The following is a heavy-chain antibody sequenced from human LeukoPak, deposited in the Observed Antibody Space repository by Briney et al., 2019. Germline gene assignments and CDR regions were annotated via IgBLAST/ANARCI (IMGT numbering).Heavy chain of an antibody. J-gene: IGHJ4*02. CDR2: IYPSDSDT. V-gene: IGHV5-51*01. CDR1: GYSFTTYW. D-gene: IGHD5-12*01. CDR3: ARSGYSGYQFDY. Sequence: GESLRISYQGAGYSFTTYWIGWVRQMPGKGLEWMGIIYPSDSDTRYSPSFQGQVTISADKSISTAYLQWSSLKASDTAMYYCARSGYSGYQFDYWGQGTLVTVSS.